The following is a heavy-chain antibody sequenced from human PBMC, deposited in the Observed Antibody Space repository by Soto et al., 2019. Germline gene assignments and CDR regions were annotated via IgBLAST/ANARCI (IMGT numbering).Heavy chain of an antibody. J-gene: IGHJ5*02. D-gene: IGHD2-15*01. Sequence: GGSLRLSCAASGFTFRDFDIYWVRQGAGGGLECVSGIGTFHDTYYAASVQGRFTISRDNARGSVYLQMNSLTADDTALYFCARGRSKDFTSTPTPSFDPWGQGVLVTVSS. CDR2: IGTFHDT. V-gene: IGHV3-13*01. CDR3: ARGRSKDFTSTPTPSFDP. CDR1: GFTFRDFD.